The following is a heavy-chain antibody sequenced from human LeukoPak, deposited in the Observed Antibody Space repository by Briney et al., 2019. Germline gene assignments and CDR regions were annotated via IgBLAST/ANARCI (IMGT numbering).Heavy chain of an antibody. J-gene: IGHJ4*02. Sequence: SVKVSCKASGGTFSSYAISWVRQAPGQGLEWMGRIIPILGIANYAQKFQGRVTITADKSTSTAYMELSSLRSEDTAVYYCARDGDGYNYFDYWGQGTLVTVSS. CDR3: ARDGDGYNYFDY. V-gene: IGHV1-69*04. D-gene: IGHD5-24*01. CDR2: IIPILGIA. CDR1: GGTFSSYA.